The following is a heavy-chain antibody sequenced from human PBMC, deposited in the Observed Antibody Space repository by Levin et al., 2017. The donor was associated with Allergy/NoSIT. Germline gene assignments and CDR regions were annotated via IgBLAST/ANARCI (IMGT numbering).Heavy chain of an antibody. D-gene: IGHD6-13*01. Sequence: SETLSLTCTVSGGSISSSSDYWAWIRQPPGKGLEWIGSIYYSGRTYYNPSLKSRVTISVDTSKNQFSLKLSSVTAAETAVYYCASDPPKYSSIWYHYWGQGTLVTVAS. V-gene: IGHV4-39*01. CDR3: ASDPPKYSSIWYHY. J-gene: IGHJ4*02. CDR2: IYYSGRT. CDR1: GGSISSSSDY.